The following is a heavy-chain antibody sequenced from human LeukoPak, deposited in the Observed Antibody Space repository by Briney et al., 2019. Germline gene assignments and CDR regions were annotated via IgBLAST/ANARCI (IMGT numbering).Heavy chain of an antibody. J-gene: IGHJ6*03. CDR1: GFTFSSYS. CDR3: ARNGGNSVYYYMDV. D-gene: IGHD4-23*01. Sequence: GGSLRLSCTASGFTFSSYSMNWVRQAPGKGLQYVSAISSNGGSTYYANSVKGRFTISRDNSKDTLYLQMGSLRAEDMAVYYCARNGGNSVYYYMDVWGKGTTVIVSS. V-gene: IGHV3-64*01. CDR2: ISSNGGST.